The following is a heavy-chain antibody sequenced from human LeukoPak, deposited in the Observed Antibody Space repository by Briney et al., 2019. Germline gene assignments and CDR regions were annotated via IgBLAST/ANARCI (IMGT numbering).Heavy chain of an antibody. CDR1: GYSFANYW. Sequence: GESLKISCKGSGYSFANYWIGWVRQMPGKGLEWMGIIYPGDSDTRYSPSFQGQVTMSADKSISTAYLQWSSLKASDTAMYYCARRRTETAMDGALDIWGQGTMVTVSS. D-gene: IGHD5-18*01. V-gene: IGHV5-51*01. CDR3: ARRRTETAMDGALDI. J-gene: IGHJ3*02. CDR2: IYPGDSDT.